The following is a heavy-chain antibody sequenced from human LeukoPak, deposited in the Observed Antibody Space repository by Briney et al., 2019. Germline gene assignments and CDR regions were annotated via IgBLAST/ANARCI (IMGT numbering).Heavy chain of an antibody. V-gene: IGHV1-18*01. CDR1: GYTFTSYG. J-gene: IGHJ3*02. Sequence: GASVKVSCKASGYTFTSYGTSWVRQAPGQGLEWMGWISAYNGNTNYAQKLQGRVTMTTDTSTSTAYMELSRLRSDDTAVYYCAREASSSTSDAFDIWGQGTMVTVSS. CDR2: ISAYNGNT. D-gene: IGHD6-6*01. CDR3: AREASSSTSDAFDI.